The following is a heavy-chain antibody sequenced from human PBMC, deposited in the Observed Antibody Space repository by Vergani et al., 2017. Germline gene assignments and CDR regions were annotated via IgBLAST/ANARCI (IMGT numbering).Heavy chain of an antibody. V-gene: IGHV4-34*01. Sequence: QVQLQQWGAGLLKPSETLSLTCAVYGGSFSGYCWNWIRQPPGKGLEWIGEVSHSGSTNYNPSLKSRVIISLDTSKNQFSLKLNSVTAADTAVYYCARGRVGYSYGYQYWYFDLWGRGALVTVSP. CDR1: GGSFSGYC. D-gene: IGHD5-18*01. CDR2: VSHSGST. CDR3: ARGRVGYSYGYQYWYFDL. J-gene: IGHJ2*01.